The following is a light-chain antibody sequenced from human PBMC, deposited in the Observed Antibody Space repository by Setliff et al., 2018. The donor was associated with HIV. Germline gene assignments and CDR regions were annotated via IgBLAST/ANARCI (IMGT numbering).Light chain of an antibody. J-gene: IGLJ1*01. CDR3: CSYAGSKTFDV. CDR1: SNDVGAYDY. V-gene: IGLV2-11*01. Sequence: QSVLTQPRSVSGSRGQSVILSCTGASNDVGAYDYVSWYQQHPGKTPKLIIYDVSKRPSGVPARFSGFKSGNTASLTIFGLQPDDEADYYCCSYAGSKTFDVFGSGTKVTVL. CDR2: DVS.